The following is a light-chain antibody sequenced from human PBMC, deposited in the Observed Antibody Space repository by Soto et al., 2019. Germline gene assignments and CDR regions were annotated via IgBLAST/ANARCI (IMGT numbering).Light chain of an antibody. CDR1: SSDVGGYNY. CDR3: SSYTSSSTPLYV. J-gene: IGLJ1*01. V-gene: IGLV2-14*03. Sequence: QSALAQPASVSGSPGQSITISCTGTSSDVGGYNYVSWYQQHPGKAPKLMIYDVSKRPSGVSNRFFGSKSGNTASLTISGLQAEDEADYYCSSYTSSSTPLYVFGTGTKVTVL. CDR2: DVS.